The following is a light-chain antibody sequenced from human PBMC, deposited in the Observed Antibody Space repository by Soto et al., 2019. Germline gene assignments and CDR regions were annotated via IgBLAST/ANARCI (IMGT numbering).Light chain of an antibody. V-gene: IGLV2-14*01. CDR3: SSYTSGSAWV. CDR1: SSDVGGYNY. Sequence: QSALTQPASVSGSPGESITISCTGTSSDVGGYNYVSWYQRHSGKAPKLMLYEVHNRPSGVSNRFSGSKSGNTASLTIFGLQAEDEADYFCSSYTSGSAWVFGGGTKVTVL. CDR2: EVH. J-gene: IGLJ3*02.